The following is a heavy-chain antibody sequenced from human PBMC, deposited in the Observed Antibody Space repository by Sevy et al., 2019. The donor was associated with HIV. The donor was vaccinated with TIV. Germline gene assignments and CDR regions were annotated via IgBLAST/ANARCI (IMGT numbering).Heavy chain of an antibody. D-gene: IGHD3-22*01. Sequence: GGSLRLSCAASGFSFSTYAMHWVRQAPGKGLEWVAVTSYDGSYKRHADSVKGRFAISRDNSKNTLYLQMNSLRAEDTAVYYCASPLDYYDSPSAYWGQGTLVTVSS. CDR2: TSYDGSYK. J-gene: IGHJ4*02. CDR1: GFSFSTYA. CDR3: ASPLDYYDSPSAY. V-gene: IGHV3-30*09.